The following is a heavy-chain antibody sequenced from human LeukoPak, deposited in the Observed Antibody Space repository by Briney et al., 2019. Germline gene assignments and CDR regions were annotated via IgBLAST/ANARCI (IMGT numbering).Heavy chain of an antibody. CDR2: IGGSGDTT. V-gene: IGHV3-23*01. J-gene: IGHJ4*02. CDR3: AKRALGSFYYFDY. CDR1: GFTFSSYA. Sequence: GGSLRLSCVGSGFTFSSYAMSWVRQAPGKGLEWVSAIGGSGDTTYYADSVKGRVTISRDNSKNTLYLQMNSLRDEDTALYYCAKRALGSFYYFDYWGQGALVTVSS.